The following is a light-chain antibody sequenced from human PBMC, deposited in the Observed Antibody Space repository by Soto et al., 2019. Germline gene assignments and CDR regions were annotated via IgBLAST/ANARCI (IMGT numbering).Light chain of an antibody. V-gene: IGLV2-14*01. CDR2: DVS. CDR3: SSYTTSSTLV. CDR1: SSDVGGHNY. Sequence: QSVLTQPASVSGSPGQSIPLSCTGTSSDVGGHNYVSWYQQHPGKAPKLMIYDVSNRPSGVSNRFSGSKSGNTASLTISGLQAEDVGDYYCSSYTTSSTLVFGGGTKLTVL. J-gene: IGLJ2*01.